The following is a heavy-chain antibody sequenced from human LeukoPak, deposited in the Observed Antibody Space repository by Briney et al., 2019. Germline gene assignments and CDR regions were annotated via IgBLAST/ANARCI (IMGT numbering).Heavy chain of an antibody. Sequence: PGGSLRLSCTASGFAFSNHAMSWVRQAPGKGLEWVSSISISGGTTYYADSVKGRFTISRENSKNTLYLQMNSLRAEDTAVYYCAKDPGWLVTGGNWFDPWGQGTLVTVSS. V-gene: IGHV3-23*01. CDR1: GFAFSNHA. D-gene: IGHD6-19*01. J-gene: IGHJ5*02. CDR2: ISISGGTT. CDR3: AKDPGWLVTGGNWFDP.